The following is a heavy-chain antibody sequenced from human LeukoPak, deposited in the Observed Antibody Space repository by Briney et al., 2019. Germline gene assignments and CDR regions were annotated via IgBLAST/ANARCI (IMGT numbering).Heavy chain of an antibody. J-gene: IGHJ4*02. CDR2: IYYSGST. D-gene: IGHD7-27*01. CDR1: GGSISSSSYY. Sequence: SETLSLTCSVSGGSISSSSYYWGWIRQPPGKGLEWIGSIYYSGSTNYNPSLKSRVTISVDTSKNQFSLKLSSVTAADTAVYYCARSNWGYYYFDYWGQGTLVTVSS. CDR3: ARSNWGYYYFDY. V-gene: IGHV4-39*01.